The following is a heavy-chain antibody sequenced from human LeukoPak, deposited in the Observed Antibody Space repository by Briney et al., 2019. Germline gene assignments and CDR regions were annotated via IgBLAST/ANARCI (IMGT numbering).Heavy chain of an antibody. CDR2: IRHDGSNK. V-gene: IGHV3-30*02. J-gene: IGHJ4*02. CDR1: GFTFSSYA. Sequence: GRSLRLSCAASGFTFSSYAMHWVRQAPGKGLEWVAFIRHDGSNKYYADSVKGRFTISRDNSKNTLYLQMNSLRAEDTAVYYCAKDSRADSSGTIWHWGQGTLVTVSS. CDR3: AKDSRADSSGTIWH. D-gene: IGHD3-22*01.